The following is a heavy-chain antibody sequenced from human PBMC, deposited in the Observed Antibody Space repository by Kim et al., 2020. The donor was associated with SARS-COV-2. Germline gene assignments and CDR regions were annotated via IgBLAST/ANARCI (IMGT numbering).Heavy chain of an antibody. Sequence: ASVKVSCKASGYTFTDYYMHWVRQAPGQGLEWMGWINPNSGGTNYAQKFQGRVTRTRDTSISTAYMELSRLRSDDTAVYYCAVGSVRGVLCYFDCWGQGTLVTVSS. V-gene: IGHV1-2*02. J-gene: IGHJ4*02. CDR1: GYTFTDYY. CDR3: AVGSVRGVLCYFDC. CDR2: INPNSGGT. D-gene: IGHD3-10*01.